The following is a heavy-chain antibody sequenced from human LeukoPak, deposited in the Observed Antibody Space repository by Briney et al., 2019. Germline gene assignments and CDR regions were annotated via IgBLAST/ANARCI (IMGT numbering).Heavy chain of an antibody. Sequence: SETLSLTCTVSGGSISSSSYYWGWIRQPLGKGLEWIGSIYYSGSTYYNPSLKSRVTISVDTSKNQFSLKLSSVTAADTAVYYCARRGRGLDVWGKGTTVTVSS. CDR1: GGSISSSSYY. D-gene: IGHD3-10*01. CDR3: ARRGRGLDV. V-gene: IGHV4-39*01. CDR2: IYYSGST. J-gene: IGHJ6*04.